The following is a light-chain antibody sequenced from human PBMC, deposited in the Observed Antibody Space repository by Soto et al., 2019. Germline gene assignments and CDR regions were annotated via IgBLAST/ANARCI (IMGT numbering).Light chain of an antibody. V-gene: IGLV2-14*01. CDR1: SRDVGGYNY. CDR2: EVS. J-gene: IGLJ2*01. Sequence: QSALTQPASVSGSPGQSITISCTGTSRDVGGYNYVSWHQQHPGKAPKVIITEVSNRPSGVSSRFSGSKSGNTASLTMSGLQAEDEATYYCSSYTTSSTLLIFGGGTKVTVL. CDR3: SSYTTSSTLLI.